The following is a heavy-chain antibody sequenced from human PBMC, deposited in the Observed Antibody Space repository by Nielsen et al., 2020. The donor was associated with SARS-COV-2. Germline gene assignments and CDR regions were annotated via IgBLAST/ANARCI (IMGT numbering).Heavy chain of an antibody. V-gene: IGHV4-59*02. CDR1: GGSVSIDF. CDR3: VRVLSSSYGMDV. Sequence: SETLSLTCTVSGGSVSIDFWGWIRQPPGKGLEWLAFINRGQINYTPSLKSRLTISVDTSKNQLSFKLNSVTAADTAMYYCVRVLSSSYGMDVWGQGTTVTVSS. J-gene: IGHJ6*02. CDR2: INRGQI. D-gene: IGHD2/OR15-2a*01.